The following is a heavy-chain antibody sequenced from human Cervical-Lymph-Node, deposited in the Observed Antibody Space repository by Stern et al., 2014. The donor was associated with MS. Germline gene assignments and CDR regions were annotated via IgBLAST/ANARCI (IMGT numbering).Heavy chain of an antibody. V-gene: IGHV2-5*01. J-gene: IGHJ4*01. Sequence: QITLQESGPTLVKPTQTLTLTCTFSGFSLSTSGVGVGWIRQPPGKALEWLAPIYWTDDRRYSPSLKTRLTITKDTSKNQVVLTMTNMDPVDTATYYCAHDYHDILTGYYNSRFASWGHGTLVTVSS. CDR3: AHDYHDILTGYYNSRFAS. CDR1: GFSLSTSGVG. CDR2: IYWTDDR. D-gene: IGHD3-9*01.